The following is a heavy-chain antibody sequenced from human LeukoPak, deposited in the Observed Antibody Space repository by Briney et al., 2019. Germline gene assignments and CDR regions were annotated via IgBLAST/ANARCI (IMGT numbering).Heavy chain of an antibody. CDR3: ARGQWSDY. J-gene: IGHJ4*02. V-gene: IGHV3-30-3*01. D-gene: IGHD4/OR15-4a*01. CDR1: GFTFNNYA. CDR2: ISIDGNNQ. Sequence: GGSLRLSCAASGFTFNNYAMYWVRQAPGKGLEWVAVISIDGNNQYHADSVKGRFIISGDNSKNTLYLQMNSLRAEDTAVYYCARGQWSDYWGQGILVTVSS.